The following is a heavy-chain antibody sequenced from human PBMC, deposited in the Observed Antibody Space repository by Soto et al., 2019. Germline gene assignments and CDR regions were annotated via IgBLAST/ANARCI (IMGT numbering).Heavy chain of an antibody. Sequence: ASVKVACKASGYTFTIYGGNWVRQAPGQGLEWMGWIRSYNNSTNYAQKLQGRVTMTTDTSTNTAYMELRSLRSDDTAVYYCARHGNGDDYWGQGTLVTVSS. CDR2: IRSYNNST. CDR1: GYTFTIYG. J-gene: IGHJ4*02. V-gene: IGHV1-18*01. CDR3: ARHGNGDDY. D-gene: IGHD2-8*01.